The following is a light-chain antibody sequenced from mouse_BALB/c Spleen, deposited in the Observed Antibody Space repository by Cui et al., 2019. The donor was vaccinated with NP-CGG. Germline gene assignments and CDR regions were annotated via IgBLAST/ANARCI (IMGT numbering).Light chain of an antibody. CDR1: TGAITTSNY. V-gene: IGLV1*01. CDR2: GTN. CDR3: ALWYSNHWV. J-gene: IGLJ1*01. Sequence: AVVIQHSALTTSPGETVTLTCRSSTGAITTSNYANWVQEKPDHLFTGLIGGTNNRAPGVPARFSGSLIGDKAALTITGAQTEDEAIYFCALWYSNHWVFGGGTKLTVL.